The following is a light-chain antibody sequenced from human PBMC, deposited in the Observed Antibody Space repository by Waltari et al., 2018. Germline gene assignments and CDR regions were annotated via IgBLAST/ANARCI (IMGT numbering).Light chain of an antibody. CDR1: SSDVGNSKR. V-gene: IGLV2-23*02. J-gene: IGLJ2*01. Sequence: QSALTQPASVSGSPRQSITISCTGTSSDVGNSKRVSWYQQHPGKAPKLMIYAVSKRPAGVSDRFSGSKSGDMASATISGRQPEDEAEYFCSSYAGSSKGVFGGGTKVTIL. CDR3: SSYAGSSKGV. CDR2: AVS.